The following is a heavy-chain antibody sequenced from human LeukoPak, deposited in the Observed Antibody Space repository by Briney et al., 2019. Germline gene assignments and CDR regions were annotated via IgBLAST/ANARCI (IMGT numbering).Heavy chain of an antibody. V-gene: IGHV3-30*02. Sequence: PGGSLRLSCAASGLTFSSSAMHWVRQAPGKGLQCVAFIQFDGSYKIYSDSVKGRFTISRDNPKNTLYLEMNSLRPEDTSVYYCATHCSGTACHRDYWGQGTLVTVSS. CDR2: IQFDGSYK. CDR3: ATHCSGTACHRDY. J-gene: IGHJ4*02. CDR1: GLTFSSSA. D-gene: IGHD2-2*01.